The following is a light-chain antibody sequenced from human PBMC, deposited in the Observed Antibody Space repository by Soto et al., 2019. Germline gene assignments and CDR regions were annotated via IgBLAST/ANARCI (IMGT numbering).Light chain of an antibody. Sequence: QTVVTQAPSLTVSPGGTVTLTCGSSTGVVTSGHYPYWFQQKPGQGPRTLISDINRKHSWTPARVSGSLLGGKAALTLSGAQPEDEAEYYCLLTHRGSRVFGGGTKLTVL. CDR3: LLTHRGSRV. CDR1: TGVVTSGHY. J-gene: IGLJ2*01. CDR2: DIN. V-gene: IGLV7-46*01.